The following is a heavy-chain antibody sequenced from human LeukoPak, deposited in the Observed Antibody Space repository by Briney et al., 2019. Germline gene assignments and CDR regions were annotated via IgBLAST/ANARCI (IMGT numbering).Heavy chain of an antibody. Sequence: PSETLSLTXTVSGGSISSYYWSWIRQPPGKGLEWIGYMYYSGSTNYNPSLRSRVTILVDTSKNQFSLKLSSVTAADTAVYYCARGSEDSSGYSFDYWGQGTLVTVSS. CDR3: ARGSEDSSGYSFDY. D-gene: IGHD3-22*01. J-gene: IGHJ4*02. CDR1: GGSISSYY. V-gene: IGHV4-59*01. CDR2: MYYSGST.